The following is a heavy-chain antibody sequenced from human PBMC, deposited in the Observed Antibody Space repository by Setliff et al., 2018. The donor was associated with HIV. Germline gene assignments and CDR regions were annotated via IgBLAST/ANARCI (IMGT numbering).Heavy chain of an antibody. Sequence: PGGSLRLSCAASGFTLSPYAINWVRQVPGKGLEWISAVSGGVDTTYYADSVKGRFTISRDDSQNMVYLQMNSLKTEDTAMYYCTPTHNYTDHCPDSWGQGTLVTVSS. CDR1: GFTLSPYA. J-gene: IGHJ5*01. CDR2: VSGGVDTT. V-gene: IGHV3-23*01. D-gene: IGHD2-21*02. CDR3: TPTHNYTDHCPDS.